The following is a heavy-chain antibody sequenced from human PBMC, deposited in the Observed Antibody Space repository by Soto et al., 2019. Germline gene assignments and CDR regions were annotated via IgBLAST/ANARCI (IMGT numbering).Heavy chain of an antibody. Sequence: VESLKISCEGSGYIFATYWICCFLQMRVKVLEWMGIIYPDDSDTRYSPSFQGQVTISADKSINTAYLQWSSLKASDSAIYYCARQYSSSWNYYYYGVDVWGQGTTVTVSS. CDR1: GYIFATYW. V-gene: IGHV5-51*01. D-gene: IGHD6-13*01. CDR3: ARQYSSSWNYYYYGVDV. CDR2: IYPDDSDT. J-gene: IGHJ6*02.